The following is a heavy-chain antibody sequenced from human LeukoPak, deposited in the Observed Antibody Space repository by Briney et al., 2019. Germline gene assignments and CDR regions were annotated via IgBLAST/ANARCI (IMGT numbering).Heavy chain of an antibody. D-gene: IGHD3-10*01. Sequence: PGGSLRLSCAASGFSVNNNYIDWVRQAPGKGLEWVSSMDNFGLKYYRVSVTGRFTISRDSARDMVYLQMSSLRADDTAVYYCAGGTYYGTGGRPGYLNYWGLGTLVTVSS. CDR2: MDNFGLK. CDR3: AGGTYYGTGGRPGYLNY. V-gene: IGHV3-53*01. CDR1: GFSVNNNY. J-gene: IGHJ4*02.